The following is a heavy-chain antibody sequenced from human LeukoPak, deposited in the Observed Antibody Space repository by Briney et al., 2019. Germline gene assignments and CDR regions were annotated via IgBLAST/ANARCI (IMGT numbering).Heavy chain of an antibody. D-gene: IGHD3-22*01. J-gene: IGHJ5*02. V-gene: IGHV1-69*01. CDR2: IIPIFGTA. CDR3: ARTTYYYDSSGMRFDP. CDR1: GGTFSSYA. Sequence: SVTVSCKASGGTFSSYAISWARQAPGQGLEWMGGIIPIFGTANYAQKFQGRVTITADESTSTAYMELSSLRSEDTAVYCCARTTYYYDSSGMRFDPWGQGTLVTVSS.